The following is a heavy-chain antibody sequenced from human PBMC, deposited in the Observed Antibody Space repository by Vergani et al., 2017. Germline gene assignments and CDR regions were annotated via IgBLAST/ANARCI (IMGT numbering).Heavy chain of an antibody. CDR3: AETMVRGGPDYYGMDV. D-gene: IGHD3-10*01. Sequence: QVQLVQSGAEVKKPGASVKVSCKASGYTFTSYYMHWVRQAPGQGLEWMGIINPSGGSTSYAQKFQGRVTMTRDTSTSTVYMELSSLRSEDTAVYYCAETMVRGGPDYYGMDVWGQGTTVTVSS. CDR2: INPSGGST. J-gene: IGHJ6*02. V-gene: IGHV1-46*01. CDR1: GYTFTSYY.